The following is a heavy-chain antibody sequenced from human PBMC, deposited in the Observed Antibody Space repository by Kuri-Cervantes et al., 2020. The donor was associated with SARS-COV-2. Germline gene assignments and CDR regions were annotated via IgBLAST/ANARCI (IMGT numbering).Heavy chain of an antibody. CDR3: ANSGGGNWFYFAY. D-gene: IGHD3-16*01. CDR2: IYSGGST. V-gene: IGHV3-23*03. J-gene: IGHJ4*02. Sequence: GGSLRLSCAASGFTFSSYAMSWVRQAPGKGLEWVSVIYSGGSTYYADSVEGRFTISRDNSKNTLYLQMNSLRAEDTAVYYCANSGGGNWFYFAYWGQGTLVTVSS. CDR1: GFTFSSYA.